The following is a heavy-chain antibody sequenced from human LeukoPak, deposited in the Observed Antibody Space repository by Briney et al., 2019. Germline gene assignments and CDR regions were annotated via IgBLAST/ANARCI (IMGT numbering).Heavy chain of an antibody. J-gene: IGHJ4*02. Sequence: EASVKVSCKASGYTFTVYYMHWVRQAPGQGLEWMGWINPNSGGTNYAQNFQGRVTMTRDTSINTAYMELSRLRSDDTAVYYCAAATYNRDSDYWGQGTLVTVSS. CDR2: INPNSGGT. CDR1: GYTFTVYY. V-gene: IGHV1-2*02. CDR3: AAATYNRDSDY. D-gene: IGHD3-10*01.